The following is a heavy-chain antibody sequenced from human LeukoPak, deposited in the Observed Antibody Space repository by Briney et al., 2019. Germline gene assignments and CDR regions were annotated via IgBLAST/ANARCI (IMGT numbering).Heavy chain of an antibody. D-gene: IGHD3-22*01. CDR2: ISSSSSYI. V-gene: IGHV3-21*04. CDR3: AKSYKVIVEGYKSGYYFDY. J-gene: IGHJ4*02. CDR1: GFTFSSYS. Sequence: PGGSLRLSCAASGFTFSSYSMNWVRQAPGKGLEWVSSISSSSSYIYYADSVKGRFTISRDNAKNSLYLQMNSLRADDTAVYYCAKSYKVIVEGYKSGYYFDYWGQGTLVTVSS.